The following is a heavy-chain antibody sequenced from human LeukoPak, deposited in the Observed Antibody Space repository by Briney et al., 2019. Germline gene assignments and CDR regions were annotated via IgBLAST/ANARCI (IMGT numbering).Heavy chain of an antibody. CDR3: ARDSSGYSYYYYGMDV. Sequence: SETLSLTCTVSGGSISSYYWSWIRQPPGKGLEWIGYIYYSGSTYYNPSLKSRVTISVGTSKNQFSLKLSSVTAADTAVYYCARDSSGYSYYYYGMDVWGQGTTVTVSS. D-gene: IGHD3-22*01. V-gene: IGHV4-59*12. CDR1: GGSISSYY. J-gene: IGHJ6*02. CDR2: IYYSGST.